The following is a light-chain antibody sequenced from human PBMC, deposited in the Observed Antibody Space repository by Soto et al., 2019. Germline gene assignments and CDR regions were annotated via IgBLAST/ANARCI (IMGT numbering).Light chain of an antibody. Sequence: DIQMTQSPSTLSASVGGRVTIPCRASQSVGTWVAWYQQKPGKAPKLLIYDASSLESGVPSRFSGSGSGTEFTLTISSLQPDDFATYYCQQYNSYSWTFGQGTKVDIK. CDR3: QQYNSYSWT. CDR1: QSVGTW. CDR2: DAS. J-gene: IGKJ1*01. V-gene: IGKV1-5*01.